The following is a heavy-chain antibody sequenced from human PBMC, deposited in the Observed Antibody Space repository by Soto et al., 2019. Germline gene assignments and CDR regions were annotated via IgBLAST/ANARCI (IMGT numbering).Heavy chain of an antibody. CDR2: MNPNGGNT. Sequence: QVQLVQSGAEVKKPGASVKVSCKASGYTFTSYDINWVRQATGQGLEWMGWMNPNGGNTGYAQKWQGRVTMTRNTSIRTAYMELSSLRSEDTAVYYCAREHSSSWRFVSGGQGTLVTVSS. V-gene: IGHV1-8*01. D-gene: IGHD6-13*01. J-gene: IGHJ4*02. CDR1: GYTFTSYD. CDR3: AREHSSSWRFVS.